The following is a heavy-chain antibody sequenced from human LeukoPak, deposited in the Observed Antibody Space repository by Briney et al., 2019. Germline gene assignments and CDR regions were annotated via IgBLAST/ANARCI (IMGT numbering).Heavy chain of an antibody. D-gene: IGHD1-26*01. CDR1: GYTFTGYY. J-gene: IGHJ6*03. CDR2: INPNSGGT. CDR3: ARVVKGAMYYYYYMDV. V-gene: IGHV1-2*02. Sequence: ASVKVSCKASGYTFTGYYMHWVRQAPGQGLEWMGWINPNSGGTNYAQKFQGRVTMTRDTSISTAYMELSRLRSDDTAVYYCARVVKGAMYYYYYMDVWDKGTTVTVSS.